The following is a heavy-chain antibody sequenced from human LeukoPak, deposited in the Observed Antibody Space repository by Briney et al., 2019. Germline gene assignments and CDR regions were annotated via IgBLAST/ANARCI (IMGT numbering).Heavy chain of an antibody. CDR3: ATEYYGRLAAFDI. D-gene: IGHD4-17*01. J-gene: IGHJ3*02. V-gene: IGHV1-24*01. Sequence: ASVKVSCKASGYTFTGYYMHWVRQAPGKGLEWMGGFDPEDGETIYAQKFQGRVTMTEDTSTDTAYMELSSLRSEDTAVYYCATEYYGRLAAFDIWGQGTMVTVSS. CDR2: FDPEDGET. CDR1: GYTFTGYY.